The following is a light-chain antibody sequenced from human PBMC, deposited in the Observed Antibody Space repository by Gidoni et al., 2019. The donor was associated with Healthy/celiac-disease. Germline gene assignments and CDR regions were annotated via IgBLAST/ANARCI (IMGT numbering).Light chain of an antibody. CDR3: GSYTRGSTYVV. CDR2: VVS. Sequence: QTALTQPAAVSGSPGQSHTSSCTGTSSDVGGYNYVYWYQQHPGKAPKLMIYVVSNRPSGVSTRFSGSTSGNTASLTISGLQSEDEADYYCGSYTRGSTYVVFGGGTKLTVL. J-gene: IGLJ2*01. V-gene: IGLV2-14*01. CDR1: SSDVGGYNY.